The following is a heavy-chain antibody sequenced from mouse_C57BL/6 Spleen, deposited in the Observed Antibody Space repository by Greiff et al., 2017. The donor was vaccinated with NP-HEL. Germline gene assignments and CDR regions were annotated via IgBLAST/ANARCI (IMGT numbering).Heavy chain of an antibody. CDR3: ASGGYFDY. Sequence: EVMLVESGGGLVKPGGSLKLSCAASGFTFSDYGMHWVRQAPGKGLEWVAYISSGSSTVYYAATVTGRFTISRDNAKNTLFLQRTSLRSEDTAMYYCASGGYFDYWGQGTTLTVSS. CDR2: ISSGSSTV. CDR1: GFTFSDYG. V-gene: IGHV5-17*01. J-gene: IGHJ2*01.